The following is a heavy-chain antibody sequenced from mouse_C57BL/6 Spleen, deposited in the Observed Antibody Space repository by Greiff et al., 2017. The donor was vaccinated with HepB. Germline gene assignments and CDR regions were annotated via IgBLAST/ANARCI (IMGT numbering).Heavy chain of an antibody. J-gene: IGHJ2*01. V-gene: IGHV1-82*01. CDR2: IYPGDGDT. Sequence: QVQLKESGPELVKPGASVKISCKASGYAFSSSWMNWVKQRPGKGLEWIGRIYPGDGDTNYNGKCKGKATLTADKSSSTAYMQLSSLTSEDSAVYFCARSPNLLRPSYWGQGTTLTVSS. CDR3: ARSPNLLRPSY. D-gene: IGHD1-1*01. CDR1: GYAFSSSW.